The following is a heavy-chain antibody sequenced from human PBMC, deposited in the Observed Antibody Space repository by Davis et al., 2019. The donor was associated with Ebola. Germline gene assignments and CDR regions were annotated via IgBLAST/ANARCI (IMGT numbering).Heavy chain of an antibody. D-gene: IGHD3-16*02. Sequence: GGSLRLSCAASGFTFGDYVMSWVRQAPGKGLEWVSTFGTSGDTYYADSVKGRFTISRDNSKNTLYLQMHSLRADDTAAYYCGKAATFGGLIVRYSDYWGQGTLVTISS. V-gene: IGHV3-23*01. CDR1: GFTFGDYV. CDR2: FGTSGDT. J-gene: IGHJ4*02. CDR3: GKAATFGGLIVRYSDY.